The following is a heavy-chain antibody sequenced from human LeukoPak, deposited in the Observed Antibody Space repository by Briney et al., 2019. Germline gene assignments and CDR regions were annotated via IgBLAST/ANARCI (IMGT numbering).Heavy chain of an antibody. D-gene: IGHD1-26*01. CDR2: IYYSGST. J-gene: IGHJ4*02. CDR3: AREIGGSQFDY. Sequence: PSKTLSLTCTVSGGSISSYYWSWIRQPPGKGLEWIGYIYYSGSTNYNPSLKSRVTISVDTSKNQFSLKLSSVTAADTAVYYCAREIGGSQFDYWGQGTLVTVSS. V-gene: IGHV4-59*01. CDR1: GGSISSYY.